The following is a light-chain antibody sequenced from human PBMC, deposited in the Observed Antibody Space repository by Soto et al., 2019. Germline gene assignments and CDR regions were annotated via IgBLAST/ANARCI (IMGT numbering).Light chain of an antibody. V-gene: IGLV2-14*01. Sequence: ALTQPASVSGSPGQSITISCTGTSSDVGAYNYVSWYQQHPGKAPKLMIYDVSNRPSGVSNRFSGSKSGNTASLTISGLQAEDEADYYCSSYTSSSTLYVFGTGTKLTVL. CDR1: SSDVGAYNY. J-gene: IGLJ1*01. CDR2: DVS. CDR3: SSYTSSSTLYV.